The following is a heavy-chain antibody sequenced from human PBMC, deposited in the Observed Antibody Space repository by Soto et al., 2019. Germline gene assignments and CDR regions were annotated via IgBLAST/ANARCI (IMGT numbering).Heavy chain of an antibody. Sequence: GGSLRLSCAASGFTFDDYAMHWVRQAPGKGLEWVSGISWNSGSIGYADSVKGRFTISRDNAKNSLYLQMNSLRAEDTALYYCAKDLTGLDAFDIWGQGTMVTVSS. J-gene: IGHJ3*02. V-gene: IGHV3-9*01. D-gene: IGHD7-27*01. CDR2: ISWNSGSI. CDR3: AKDLTGLDAFDI. CDR1: GFTFDDYA.